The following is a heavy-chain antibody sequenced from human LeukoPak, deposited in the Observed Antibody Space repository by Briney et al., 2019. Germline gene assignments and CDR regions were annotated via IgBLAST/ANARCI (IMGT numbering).Heavy chain of an antibody. D-gene: IGHD1-14*01. CDR1: GGSISSYS. CDR3: ARVRSPLRWYNHNYYYYYMDV. Sequence: SETLSLTCTVSGGSISSYSRSWIRQPPGKGLEWVWYIYNGGSTNYNPFLKSRVTISVDTSKNQFSLKLSSVTAADTAVYYCARVRSPLRWYNHNYYYYYMDVWGKGTTVTVSS. V-gene: IGHV4-59*01. J-gene: IGHJ6*03. CDR2: IYNGGST.